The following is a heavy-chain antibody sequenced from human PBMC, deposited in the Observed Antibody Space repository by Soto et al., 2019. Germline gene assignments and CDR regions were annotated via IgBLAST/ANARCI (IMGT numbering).Heavy chain of an antibody. V-gene: IGHV6-1*01. J-gene: IGHJ4*02. Sequence: SQTLSLTCAISGDSVSSNSAAWNWIRQSPSRGLEWLGRTYYRSDWYYDYSVSVKGRLTINPDTSKNQFSLQMNSVTPEDTAVYYCARADCSGGACYSDGYFDYWGQGTPVTVSS. CDR1: GDSVSSNSAA. CDR3: ARADCSGGACYSDGYFDY. D-gene: IGHD2-15*01. CDR2: TYYRSDWYY.